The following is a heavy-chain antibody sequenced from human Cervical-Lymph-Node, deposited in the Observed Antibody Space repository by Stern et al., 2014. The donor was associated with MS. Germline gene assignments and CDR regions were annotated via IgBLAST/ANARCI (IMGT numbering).Heavy chain of an antibody. CDR2: ISDTRNTI. V-gene: IGHV3-48*01. D-gene: IGHD2-2*01. CDR3: ARESAASTYAMDV. CDR1: GFTFSSYS. J-gene: IGHJ6*02. Sequence: EMQLVESGGGLLQPGGSLRLSCAASGFTFSSYSMNWVRQPPGKGLEWGSYISDTRNTIYYADSVRGRFTISRDNAKNSLFLQMDSLRAEDTAVYYCARESAASTYAMDVWGQGTKVTVSS.